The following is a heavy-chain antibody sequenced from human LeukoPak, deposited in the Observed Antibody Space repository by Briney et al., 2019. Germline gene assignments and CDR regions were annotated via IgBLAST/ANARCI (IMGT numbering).Heavy chain of an antibody. J-gene: IGHJ4*02. D-gene: IGHD6-19*01. CDR3: ATVPLNGYSSGWYSFDY. Sequence: GASVKVSCKASGYTFTAYYMHWVRQAPGQRLEWMGWVNPNSGGTNCAQKFQDRVTMTRDTSISTAYMELHRLRSDDTAVYYCATVPLNGYSSGWYSFDYWGQGALVTVSS. CDR1: GYTFTAYY. V-gene: IGHV1-2*02. CDR2: VNPNSGGT.